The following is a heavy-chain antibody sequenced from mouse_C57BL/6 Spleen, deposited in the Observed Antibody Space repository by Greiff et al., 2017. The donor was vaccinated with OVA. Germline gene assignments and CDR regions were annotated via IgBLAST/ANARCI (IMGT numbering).Heavy chain of an antibody. V-gene: IGHV5-4*01. CDR2: ISDGGSYT. CDR1: GFTFSSYA. Sequence: EVQLQESGGGLVKPGGSLKLSCAASGFTFSSYAMSWVRQTPEKRLEWVATISDGGSYTYYPDNVKGRFTISRDNAKNNLYLQMSHLKSEDTAMYYCARDGSRYFDYWGQGTTLTVSS. J-gene: IGHJ2*01. CDR3: ARDGSRYFDY. D-gene: IGHD1-1*01.